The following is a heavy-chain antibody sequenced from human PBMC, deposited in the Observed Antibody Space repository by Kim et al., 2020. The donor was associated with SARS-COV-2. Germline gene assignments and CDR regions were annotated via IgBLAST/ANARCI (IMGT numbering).Heavy chain of an antibody. CDR2: INPNSGGT. J-gene: IGHJ5*02. CDR1: GYTFTGYY. Sequence: ASVKVSCKASGYTFTGYYMHWVRQAPGQGLEWMGWINPNSGGTNYAQKFQGRVTMTRDTSISTAYMELSRLRSDDTAVYYCARGRRDYGDNFPFDPWGQGTLVTVSS. D-gene: IGHD4-17*01. CDR3: ARGRRDYGDNFPFDP. V-gene: IGHV1-2*02.